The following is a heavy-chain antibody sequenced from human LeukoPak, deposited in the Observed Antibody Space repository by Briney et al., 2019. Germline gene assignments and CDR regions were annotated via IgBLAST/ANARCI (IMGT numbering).Heavy chain of an antibody. V-gene: IGHV1-69*05. Sequence: SVKVSCKASGGTFSSYAISWVRQAPGQGLEWMGRITPIFGTTNYAQTLQGGVTITTDESMTTAYMELSGLKSGDTAVYYCARVVVSSGYYSDYWGQGTQVTVSS. D-gene: IGHD3-3*01. CDR2: ITPIFGTT. CDR3: ARVVVSSGYYSDY. J-gene: IGHJ4*02. CDR1: GGTFSSYA.